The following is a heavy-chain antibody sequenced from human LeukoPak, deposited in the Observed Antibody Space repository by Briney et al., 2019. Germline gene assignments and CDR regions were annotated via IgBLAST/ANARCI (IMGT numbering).Heavy chain of an antibody. D-gene: IGHD3-22*01. V-gene: IGHV3-33*03. J-gene: IGHJ4*02. Sequence: PGGSLRLSCAASGFDFSSYGMHWVRQAPGKGLESVAVIWYDGSREYYADSVKGRFTISRDNSKNKVYLQMNSLRVEDTAVYYCARRNYGYLVDHWGQGTLVTVSS. CDR1: GFDFSSYG. CDR2: IWYDGSRE. CDR3: ARRNYGYLVDH.